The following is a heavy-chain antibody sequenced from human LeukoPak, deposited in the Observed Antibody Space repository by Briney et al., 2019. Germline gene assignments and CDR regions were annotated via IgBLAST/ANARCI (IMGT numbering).Heavy chain of an antibody. D-gene: IGHD2-15*01. Sequence: ASVKVSCKASGGTFSGYAISWVRQAPGQGLEWMGGIIPIFGTANYAQKFQGRVTITADESTSTAYMELSSLRSEDTAVYYCARRQVGSYFDYWGQGTLVTVSS. CDR3: ARRQVGSYFDY. CDR1: GGTFSGYA. CDR2: IIPIFGTA. V-gene: IGHV1-69*13. J-gene: IGHJ4*02.